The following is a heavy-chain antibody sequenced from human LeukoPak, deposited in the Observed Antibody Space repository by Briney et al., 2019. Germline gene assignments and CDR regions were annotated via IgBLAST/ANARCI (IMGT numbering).Heavy chain of an antibody. CDR1: GGSFSGYY. J-gene: IGHJ5*02. CDR3: ARGSGSSKGNWFDP. V-gene: IGHV4-34*01. Sequence: PSETLSLTCAVYGGSFSGYYWSWIRQPPGKGLEWIGEINHSGSTNYNPSLKSRVTISVDTSKNQFSLKLSSVTAADTAVYYCARGSGSSKGNWFDPWGQGTLVTVSS. D-gene: IGHD3-10*01. CDR2: INHSGST.